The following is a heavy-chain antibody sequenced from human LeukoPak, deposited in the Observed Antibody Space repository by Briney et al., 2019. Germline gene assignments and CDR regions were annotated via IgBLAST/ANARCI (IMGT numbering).Heavy chain of an antibody. D-gene: IGHD3-10*01. CDR2: INAGNGNT. CDR3: ARIGITMVRGVMNWFDP. J-gene: IGHJ5*02. V-gene: IGHV1-3*01. Sequence: ASVTVSCKASGYTFTSCAMHWVRQAPGQRLEWMGCINAGNGNTKYSQKFQGRVTITRDTCASTAYMELSSLRSENTAVYYCARIGITMVRGVMNWFDPWGQGTLVTVSS. CDR1: GYTFTSCA.